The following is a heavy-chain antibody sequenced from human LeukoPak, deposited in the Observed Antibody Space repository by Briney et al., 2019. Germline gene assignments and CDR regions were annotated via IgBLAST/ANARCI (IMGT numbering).Heavy chain of an antibody. V-gene: IGHV4-34*01. CDR3: ARGHLGYCSSTSCYGYYFDY. CDR1: GGSFSGYY. Sequence: PSETLSLTCAVYGGSFSGYYWSWIRQPPGKGLGWIGEIITSGSTNYNPSLKSRVTISVDTSKNQFSLKLSSVTAADTAVYYCARGHLGYCSSTSCYGYYFDYWGQGTLVTVSS. CDR2: IITSGST. D-gene: IGHD2-2*01. J-gene: IGHJ4*02.